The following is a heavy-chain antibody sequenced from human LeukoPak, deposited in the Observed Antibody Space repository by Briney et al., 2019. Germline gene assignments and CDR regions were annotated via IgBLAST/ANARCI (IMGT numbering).Heavy chain of an antibody. CDR3: AREVGVVGATCDY. CDR1: GFTFSSYE. J-gene: IGHJ4*02. CDR2: ISSSSNYI. V-gene: IGHV3-21*04. D-gene: IGHD1-26*01. Sequence: GGSLRLSCAASGFTFSSYEMNWVRQAPGKGLEWVSSISSSSNYIYYADSVKGRFTISRDNAKNSLYLQMNSLRAEDTAVYYCAREVGVVGATCDYWGQGTLVTVSS.